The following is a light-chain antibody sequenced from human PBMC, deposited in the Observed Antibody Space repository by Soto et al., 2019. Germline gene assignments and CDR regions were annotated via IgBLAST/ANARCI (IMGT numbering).Light chain of an antibody. CDR1: QSFRGL. Sequence: EVVLTQSPVTLSLSPWERATLSCRASQSFRGLLAWYQQKPGQAPRLLIYDASNRATGIPPRFSGSGSGTDFTLTISSLGPEESAVYYCKQRHMWPITFGQGTRLEIK. CDR3: KQRHMWPIT. J-gene: IGKJ5*01. V-gene: IGKV3-11*01. CDR2: DAS.